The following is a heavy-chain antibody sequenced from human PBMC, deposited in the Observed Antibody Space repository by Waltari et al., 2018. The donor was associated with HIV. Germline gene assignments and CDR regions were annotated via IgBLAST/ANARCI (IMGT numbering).Heavy chain of an antibody. J-gene: IGHJ4*02. Sequence: VQLVESGGGLVKPGGSLRLSCAASGFTFSDAWMSWVRQAPGKGLEWVGRIKSKTDGGTTDYAAPVKGRFTISRDDSKNTLYLQMNSLKSEDTAVYYCIHSKVLAQDEYWGQGTLVTVSS. V-gene: IGHV3-15*01. CDR3: IHSKVLAQDEY. CDR2: IKSKTDGGTT. CDR1: GFTFSDAW. D-gene: IGHD1-1*01.